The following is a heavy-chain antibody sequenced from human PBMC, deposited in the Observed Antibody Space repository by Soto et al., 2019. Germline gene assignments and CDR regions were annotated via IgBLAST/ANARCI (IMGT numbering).Heavy chain of an antibody. J-gene: IGHJ6*02. D-gene: IGHD3-3*01. CDR3: ARDTYYDFWSGSSNYYGMDV. Sequence: SATLSITCTVSGGSISSGGYYWSWIRQHPGKGLEWIGYIYYSGSTYYNPSLKSRVTISVDTSKNQFSLKLSSVTAADTAVYYCARDTYYDFWSGSSNYYGMDVWGQGTTVTVSS. V-gene: IGHV4-31*03. CDR2: IYYSGST. CDR1: GGSISSGGYY.